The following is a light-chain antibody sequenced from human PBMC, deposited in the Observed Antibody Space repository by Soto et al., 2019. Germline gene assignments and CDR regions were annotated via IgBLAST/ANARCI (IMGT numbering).Light chain of an antibody. J-gene: IGLJ1*01. CDR2: EDT. CDR1: RCDVGAYNY. CDR3: SSFTSRFTFV. V-gene: IGLV2-14*01. Sequence: QSAPTQPASVSGSPGQSIAITCTGTRCDVGAYNYVSWYQQHPGKAPKLMISEDTNRPSGVSDRFSGSKSGNTASLTISGLLAEDEADYYCSSFTSRFTFVFGTGTKLTVL.